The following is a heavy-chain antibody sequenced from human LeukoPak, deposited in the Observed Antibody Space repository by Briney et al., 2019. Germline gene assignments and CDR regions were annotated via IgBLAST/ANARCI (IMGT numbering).Heavy chain of an antibody. CDR3: AGGLTYYYDSSGSGSPSVGAFDI. CDR2: ISGSGGST. CDR1: GFTFSSYA. V-gene: IGHV3-23*01. J-gene: IGHJ3*02. D-gene: IGHD3-22*01. Sequence: GGSLRLSCAAPGFTFSSYAMSWVRQAPGKGLEWVSAISGSGGSTYYADSVKGRFTIPRDNAKNSLYLQMNSLRAEDTAVYYCAGGLTYYYDSSGSGSPSVGAFDIWGQGTMVTVSS.